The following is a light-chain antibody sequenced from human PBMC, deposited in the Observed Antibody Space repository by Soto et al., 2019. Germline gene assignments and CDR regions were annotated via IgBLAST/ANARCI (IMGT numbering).Light chain of an antibody. V-gene: IGLV2-14*01. J-gene: IGLJ2*01. CDR3: TSYTSSSTLVV. CDR1: SSDVGGYNY. CDR2: DVS. Sequence: QSALTQPASVSGSPGQSITISCTGTSSDVGGYNYVSWYQQHPGKAPKLMIYDVSNRPSGVSNRVSGSKSGNTASLTISGFQAEDEADYYCTSYTSSSTLVVFGGGTKLTVL.